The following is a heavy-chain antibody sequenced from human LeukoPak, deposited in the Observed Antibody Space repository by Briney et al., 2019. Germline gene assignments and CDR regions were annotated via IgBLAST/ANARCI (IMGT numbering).Heavy chain of an antibody. Sequence: SGGSLRLSCAASGFTFSSYAMRWVRQAPGKGLEWVSAISGSGGSTYYADSVKGRFTISRDNSKNTLYLQMNSLRAEDTAVYYCAKVDDSSGYYNSPYYYYGMDVWGQGTTVTVSS. CDR1: GFTFSSYA. V-gene: IGHV3-23*01. CDR2: ISGSGGST. J-gene: IGHJ6*02. CDR3: AKVDDSSGYYNSPYYYYGMDV. D-gene: IGHD3-22*01.